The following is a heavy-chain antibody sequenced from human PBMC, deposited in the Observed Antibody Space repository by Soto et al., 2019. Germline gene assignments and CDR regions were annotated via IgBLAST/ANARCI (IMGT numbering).Heavy chain of an antibody. CDR3: ASSRVYDYVWGSYRPFDY. CDR1: GGSISSGDYY. J-gene: IGHJ4*02. Sequence: PSETLSLTCTVSGGSISSGDYYWSWIRQPPGKGLEWIGYIYHSGSTYYNPSLKSRVTISVDRSKNQFSLKLSSVTAADTAVYYCASSRVYDYVWGSYRPFDYWGQGTLVTVSS. CDR2: IYHSGST. D-gene: IGHD3-16*02. V-gene: IGHV4-30-2*01.